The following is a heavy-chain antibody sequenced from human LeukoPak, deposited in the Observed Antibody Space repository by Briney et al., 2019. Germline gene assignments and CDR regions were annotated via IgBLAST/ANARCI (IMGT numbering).Heavy chain of an antibody. CDR1: GFIFGNYY. Sequence: PGGSLRLSCEASGFIFGNYYMSWVRQAPGKGLEWVSGINWNGDDTAYSDSVKGRFTISRDNSKNTLYLQMNSLRAEDTAVYYCAKDLRGYSYGYGFDYWGQGTLVTVSS. CDR2: INWNGDDT. CDR3: AKDLRGYSYGYGFDY. V-gene: IGHV3-23*01. J-gene: IGHJ4*02. D-gene: IGHD5-18*01.